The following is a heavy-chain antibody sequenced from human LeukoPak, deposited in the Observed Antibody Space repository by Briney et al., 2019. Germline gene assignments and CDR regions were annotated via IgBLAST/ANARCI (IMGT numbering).Heavy chain of an antibody. Sequence: GGSLRLSCSASGFTFSSYAMHWVRQAPGKGLEYVSAISSNGGSTYYADSVKGRFTISRDNSKNTLYLQTSSLRAEDTAVYYCVKGMEDYDILTGVLDVWGQGTTVTVSS. V-gene: IGHV3-64D*06. D-gene: IGHD3-9*01. J-gene: IGHJ6*02. CDR3: VKGMEDYDILTGVLDV. CDR2: ISSNGGST. CDR1: GFTFSSYA.